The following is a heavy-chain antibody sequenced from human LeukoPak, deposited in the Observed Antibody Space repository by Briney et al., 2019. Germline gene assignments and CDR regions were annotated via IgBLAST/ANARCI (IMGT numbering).Heavy chain of an antibody. J-gene: IGHJ4*02. Sequence: ASVKVSCKASGYTFTIYYIHWVRQAPGQGLEWMGIINSSDGSTRYAQKFQGRVTMTRDTSTSTVYMELTSLRSEDTAVYYCTRGPVVEMVNIDYWGQGTLVTISS. CDR1: GYTFTIYY. D-gene: IGHD5-24*01. CDR2: INSSDGST. CDR3: TRGPVVEMVNIDY. V-gene: IGHV1-46*01.